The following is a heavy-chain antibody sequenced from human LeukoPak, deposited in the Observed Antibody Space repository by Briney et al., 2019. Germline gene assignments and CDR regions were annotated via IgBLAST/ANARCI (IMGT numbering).Heavy chain of an antibody. CDR2: IYSGGST. CDR1: GFTVSSNY. D-gene: IGHD4-23*01. Sequence: PGGALRLSRATSGFTVSSNYMSLVRQAPGEGVGWVSVIYSGGSTYYADSVKGRFTISRDNSKNTLYLQMNSLRAEDTAVYYCARDLYGGKGDYWGQGTLVTVSS. CDR3: ARDLYGGKGDY. J-gene: IGHJ4*02. V-gene: IGHV3-66*02.